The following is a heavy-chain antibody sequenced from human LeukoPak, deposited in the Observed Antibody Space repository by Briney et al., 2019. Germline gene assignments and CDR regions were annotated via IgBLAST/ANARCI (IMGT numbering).Heavy chain of an antibody. Sequence: ASVKVSCKASGGTFSSYAISWVRQAPGQGLEWMGWISAYNGNTNYAQKLQGRVTMTTDTSTSTAYMELRSLRSDDTAVYYCVRGGYYDSSGYISLGAFDIWGQGTMVTVSS. J-gene: IGHJ3*02. V-gene: IGHV1-18*01. CDR1: GGTFSSYA. CDR2: ISAYNGNT. CDR3: VRGGYYDSSGYISLGAFDI. D-gene: IGHD3-22*01.